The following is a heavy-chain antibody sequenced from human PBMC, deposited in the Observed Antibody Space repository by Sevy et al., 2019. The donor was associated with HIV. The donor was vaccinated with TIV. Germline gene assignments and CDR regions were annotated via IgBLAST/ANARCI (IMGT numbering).Heavy chain of an antibody. J-gene: IGHJ4*02. Sequence: GGSLRLSCAASGFAFDSYAMTWVRQAPGKGLEWVSGISGTGAGTYYADSVKGRFTISRDNSKNTVYLQMNCLRVEDTAVYYCAKDVRFGESEKPTFDYWGQGTLVTVSS. D-gene: IGHD3-10*01. CDR2: ISGTGAGT. CDR1: GFAFDSYA. V-gene: IGHV3-23*01. CDR3: AKDVRFGESEKPTFDY.